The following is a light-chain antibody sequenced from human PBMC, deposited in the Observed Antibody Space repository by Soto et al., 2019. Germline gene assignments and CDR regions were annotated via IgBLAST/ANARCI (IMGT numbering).Light chain of an antibody. CDR1: SSNIGSNY. J-gene: IGLJ1*01. Sequence: QSVLTQPPSASGTPGQRVTISCSGSSSNIGSNYVYWYQQLPGTAPKLLIYSNNQRPSGVPDRFSGSKSGTSASLAISGLRSEDEDDYYCAAWDDSLSGKVFGTGTKVTVL. CDR2: SNN. V-gene: IGLV1-47*02. CDR3: AAWDDSLSGKV.